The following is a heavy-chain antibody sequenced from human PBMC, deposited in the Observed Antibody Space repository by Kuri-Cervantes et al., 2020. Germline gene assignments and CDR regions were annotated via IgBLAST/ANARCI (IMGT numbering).Heavy chain of an antibody. CDR3: ARLERHDC. Sequence: SETLSLTCTVSGGSVSSGSYYWSWIRQPPGKGLEWIGYIYYSGSTNYNPSLKSRVTISVDTSKNQFSLKLSSVTAADTAVYYCARLERHDCWGQGTLVTVSS. V-gene: IGHV4-61*01. CDR2: IYYSGST. J-gene: IGHJ4*02. D-gene: IGHD1-1*01. CDR1: GGSVSSGSYY.